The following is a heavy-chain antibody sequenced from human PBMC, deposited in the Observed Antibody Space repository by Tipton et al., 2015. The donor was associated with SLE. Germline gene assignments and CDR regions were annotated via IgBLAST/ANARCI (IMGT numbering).Heavy chain of an antibody. CDR1: GFTFSSYA. V-gene: IGHV3-23*03. CDR3: AKPRWELGLDYFDY. CDR2: IYSGGSST. D-gene: IGHD1-26*01. J-gene: IGHJ4*02. Sequence: SLRLSCAASGFTFSSYAVSWVRQAPGKGLEWVSVIYSGGSSTYYADSVKGRFTISRDNSKNTLYLQMNSLRAEDTAVYYCAKPRWELGLDYFDYWGQGTLVTVSS.